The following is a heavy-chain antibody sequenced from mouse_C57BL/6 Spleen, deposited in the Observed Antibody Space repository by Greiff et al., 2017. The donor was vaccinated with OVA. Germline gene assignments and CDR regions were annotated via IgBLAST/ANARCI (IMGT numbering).Heavy chain of an antibody. V-gene: IGHV10-1*01. CDR3: VGHGDYGYDVYAMDY. J-gene: IGHJ4*01. Sequence: EVMLVESGGGLVQPKGSLKLSCAASGFSFNTYAMNWVRQAPGKGLEWVARIRSKSNNYATYYADSVKDRFTISRDDSESMLYLQMNNLKTEDTAMYYCVGHGDYGYDVYAMDYWGQGTSVTVSS. CDR1: GFSFNTYA. CDR2: IRSKSNNYAT. D-gene: IGHD2-2*01.